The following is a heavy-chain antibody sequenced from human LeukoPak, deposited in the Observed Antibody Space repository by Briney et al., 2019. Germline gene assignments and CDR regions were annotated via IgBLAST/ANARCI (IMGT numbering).Heavy chain of an antibody. CDR2: IKSKTDGGTT. J-gene: IGHJ6*03. D-gene: IGHD6-19*01. CDR1: GFTVSSNY. CDR3: TTSTVAGTDGYYYYYMDV. V-gene: IGHV3-15*01. Sequence: GGSLRLSCAASGFTVSSNYMSWVRQAPGKGLEWVGRIKSKTDGGTTDYAAPVKGRFTIPRDDSKNTLYLQMNSLKTEDTAVYYCTTSTVAGTDGYYYYYMDVWGKGTTVTVSS.